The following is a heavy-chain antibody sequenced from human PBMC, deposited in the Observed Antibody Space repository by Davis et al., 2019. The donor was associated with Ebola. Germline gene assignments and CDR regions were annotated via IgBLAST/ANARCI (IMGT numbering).Heavy chain of an antibody. J-gene: IGHJ5*02. V-gene: IGHV2-5*02. CDR1: GFSLSTTAVG. CDR2: IYWDDDK. D-gene: IGHD4-11*01. CDR3: AHRPPTGLFDP. Sequence: SGPTLVKPTQSLTLTCTFSGFSLSTTAVGVGWIRQPPGKALEWLALIYWDDDKRYSPSLKSRLTITKDTSKNQVVLTMTNMDPVDTATYYCAHRPPTGLFDPWGQGTLVTVSS.